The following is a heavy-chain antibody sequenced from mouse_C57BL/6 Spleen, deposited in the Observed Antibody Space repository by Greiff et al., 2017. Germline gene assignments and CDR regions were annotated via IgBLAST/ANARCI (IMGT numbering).Heavy chain of an antibody. CDR2: IYWDDDK. D-gene: IGHD1-1*01. CDR1: GFSLSTSGMG. CDR3: ARSLITTVERAMDY. V-gene: IGHV8-12*01. Sequence: QVQLKESGPGILPSSQTLSLTCSFSGFSLSTSGMGVSWIRQPSGKGLEWLAPIYWDDDKRYNPSLKSRLTISKDTSRNQVFLKITSVDTADTATYDCARSLITTVERAMDYWGQGTSVTVSS. J-gene: IGHJ4*01.